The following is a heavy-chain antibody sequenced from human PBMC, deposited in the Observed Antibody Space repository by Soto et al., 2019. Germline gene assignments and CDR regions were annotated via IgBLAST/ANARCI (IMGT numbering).Heavy chain of an antibody. CDR3: ASARPPTVVSWVAY. CDR1: GGSFSGYY. D-gene: IGHD4-17*01. V-gene: IGHV4-34*01. J-gene: IGHJ4*02. Sequence: QVQLQQWGAGLLKPSENLSLTCAVDGGSFSGYYWSWIRQPPGKGLEWIGEINHSGSTNYNPSIKSRVTLSVDTSKNQSSLKLSSLISADTAGYDCASARPPTVVSWVAYCGQGTLVTVSS. CDR2: INHSGST.